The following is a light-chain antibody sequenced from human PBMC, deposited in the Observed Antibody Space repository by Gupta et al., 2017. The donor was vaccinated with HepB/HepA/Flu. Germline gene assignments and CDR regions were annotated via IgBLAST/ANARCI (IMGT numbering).Light chain of an antibody. CDR3: MIWYSTAWV. Sequence: QAVLTQPSSLSASPGASASINCTLRSGINVGTFRIYWYQQKPGSPPQYLLKYKSDSDKHQGSGVPSRFSGSKDASANAGMLLISGLQSEDEADYYCMIWYSTAWVFGGGTKLTVL. CDR1: SGINVGTFR. V-gene: IGLV5-45*02. J-gene: IGLJ3*02. CDR2: YKSDSDK.